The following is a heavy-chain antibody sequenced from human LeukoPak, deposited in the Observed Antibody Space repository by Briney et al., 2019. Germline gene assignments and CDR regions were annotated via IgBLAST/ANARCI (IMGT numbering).Heavy chain of an antibody. V-gene: IGHV4-61*02. CDR2: IYTSGST. CDR3: ARVYSYGIYYYYVDV. J-gene: IGHJ6*03. CDR1: GGSISSGSYY. Sequence: PSETLSLTCTVSGGSISSGSYYWSWIRQPAGKGLEWIGRIYTSGSTNYNPSLKSRVTISVDTSKNQFSLKLSSVTAADTAVYYCARVYSYGIYYYYVDVWGKGTTVTVSS. D-gene: IGHD5-18*01.